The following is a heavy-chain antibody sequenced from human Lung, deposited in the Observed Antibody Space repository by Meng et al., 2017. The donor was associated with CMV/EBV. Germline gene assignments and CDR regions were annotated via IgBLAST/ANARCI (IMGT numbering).Heavy chain of an antibody. Sequence: LTCTVSGGSVSSGGYCWSWIRQHPGKGLEWIGYIYYSGSTYYNPSLKSRVTISVDTSKNQFSLKLSSVTAADTAVYYCARGDWFDPWGQGTLVTVSS. CDR3: ARGDWFDP. V-gene: IGHV4-31*03. J-gene: IGHJ5*02. CDR2: IYYSGST. CDR1: GGSVSSGGYC.